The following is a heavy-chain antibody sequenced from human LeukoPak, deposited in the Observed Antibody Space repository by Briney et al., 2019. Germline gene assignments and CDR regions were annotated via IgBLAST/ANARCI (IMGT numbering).Heavy chain of an antibody. V-gene: IGHV1-69*04. CDR2: IIPILGIA. CDR1: GGTFSSYA. Sequence: SVKVSCKASGGTFSSYAISWVRQAPGQGLEWRGRIIPILGIANYAQKFQGRVTITADKSTSTAYMELSSLRSEDTAVYYCARLSITMIGNAFDIWGQGTMVTVSS. D-gene: IGHD3-22*01. J-gene: IGHJ3*02. CDR3: ARLSITMIGNAFDI.